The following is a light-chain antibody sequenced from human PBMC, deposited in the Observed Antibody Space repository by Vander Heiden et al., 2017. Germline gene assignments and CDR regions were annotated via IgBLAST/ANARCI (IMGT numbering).Light chain of an antibody. CDR2: GTS. V-gene: IGKV3-15*01. Sequence: IVMTQSPATLSVSPGERATLSCRASQSVSSNLAWYQQRPGQAPRLLIYGTSTRATGVPARFSGSGSGTEFTLTISSLQSEDFVVYYCQQYFHWPLTFGGGTKVQIK. J-gene: IGKJ4*01. CDR3: QQYFHWPLT. CDR1: QSVSSN.